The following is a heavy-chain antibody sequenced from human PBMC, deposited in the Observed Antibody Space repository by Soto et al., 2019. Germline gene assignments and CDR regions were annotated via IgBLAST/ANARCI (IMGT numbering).Heavy chain of an antibody. CDR1: GYTFTSYA. D-gene: IGHD2-2*01. CDR2: INAGNGNT. Sequence: ASVKVSCKASGYTFTSYAMHWVRQAPGQRLEWMGWINAGNGNTKYSQKFQGRVTITRDTSASTAYMELSSLRSEDTAVYYCARDLGRYCSSTSCYVPEPNYYYYYGMDVWGQGTTVTVSS. J-gene: IGHJ6*02. V-gene: IGHV1-3*01. CDR3: ARDLGRYCSSTSCYVPEPNYYYYYGMDV.